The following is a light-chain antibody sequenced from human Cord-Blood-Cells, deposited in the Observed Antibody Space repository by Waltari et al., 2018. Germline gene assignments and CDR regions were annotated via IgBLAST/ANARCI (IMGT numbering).Light chain of an antibody. CDR2: GNS. CDR1: SSNTGAGYA. J-gene: IGLJ3*02. CDR3: QSYGSSLSGAWV. V-gene: IGLV1-40*01. Sequence: QSVLTQPPSVSGAPGQRVTISCTGSSSNTGAGYAVHWYQQLPGPAPKLLIYGNSNRPSGVPDRFSGSKSGTSASLAITGLQAEDEADYYCQSYGSSLSGAWVFGGGTKLTVL.